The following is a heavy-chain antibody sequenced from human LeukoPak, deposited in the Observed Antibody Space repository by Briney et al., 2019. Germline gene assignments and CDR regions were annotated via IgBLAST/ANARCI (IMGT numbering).Heavy chain of an antibody. D-gene: IGHD3-9*01. CDR2: IYHSGSS. CDR1: NYSISSGDY. V-gene: IGHV4-38-2*02. J-gene: IGHJ4*02. CDR3: ARETPRFRYRLDY. Sequence: SETLSLTCTVSNYSISSGDYWGWIRQPPGKGLEWIGNIYHSGSSYYNPSLKSRVTISVDTSKNQFSLKLSSVTAADTAVYYCARETPRFRYRLDYWGQGTLVTVSS.